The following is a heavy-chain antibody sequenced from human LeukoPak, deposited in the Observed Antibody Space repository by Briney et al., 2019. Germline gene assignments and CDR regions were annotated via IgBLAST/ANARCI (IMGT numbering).Heavy chain of an antibody. CDR3: ARENKWSRAVATIQPASNYYYYMDV. D-gene: IGHD5-12*01. CDR2: IYTSGST. CDR1: GDSITSGSYY. Sequence: SETLSLTCIVSGDSITSGSYYWNWIRQPAGKGLEWVGRIYTSGSTNYNPSLKSRVTISVDTSKNQFSLRLSSVTAADTAVYYCARENKWSRAVATIQPASNYYYYMDVWGKGTTVTISS. J-gene: IGHJ6*03. V-gene: IGHV4-61*02.